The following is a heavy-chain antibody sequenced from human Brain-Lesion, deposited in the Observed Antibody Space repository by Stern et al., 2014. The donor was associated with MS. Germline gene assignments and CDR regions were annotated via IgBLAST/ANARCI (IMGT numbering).Heavy chain of an antibody. D-gene: IGHD3-22*01. V-gene: IGHV4-31*03. Sequence: VQLVESGPGLVKPSQTLPLTCTVSGGSINSGGYYWSWIRQYPGKGLEWIGYIYYTGSAHYDPSLKSRLSMSIDTSKNQFSLNLNSVTAADTAVYYCARGARYSDSSGYYFYFDYWGQGTLVTVSS. CDR3: ARGARYSDSSGYYFYFDY. J-gene: IGHJ4*02. CDR2: IYYTGSA. CDR1: GGSINSGGYY.